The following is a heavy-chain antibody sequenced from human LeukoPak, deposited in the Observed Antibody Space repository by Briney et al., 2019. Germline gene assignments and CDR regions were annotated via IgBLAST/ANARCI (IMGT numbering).Heavy chain of an antibody. CDR2: FYTRGTT. J-gene: IGHJ4*02. D-gene: IGHD2-8*02. V-gene: IGHV4-4*07. CDR1: GGSLSTDF. Sequence: SETLSLTCSVSGGSLSTDFWSWIRQPAGKGLEWIGRFYTRGTTEYSPSLKSRVTISVDASKNQFSLRLTSVTAADTAVYFCARDRGRWKLLGPDSWGQGILVTVSS. CDR3: ARDRGRWKLLGPDS.